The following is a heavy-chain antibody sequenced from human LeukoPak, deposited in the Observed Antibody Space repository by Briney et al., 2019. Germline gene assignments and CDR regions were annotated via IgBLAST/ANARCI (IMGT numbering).Heavy chain of an antibody. Sequence: SETLSLTCTVSGYSISSGYYWGWIRQPPGKGLEWIGSIYHSGSTNSGSTNYNPPLKSRVTISVDTSKNQFSLRLTSVTAADTAVYYCARDRASDWQEEAFDLWGQGTIVAVSS. V-gene: IGHV4-38-2*02. CDR2: IYHSGSTNSGST. CDR1: GYSISSGYY. CDR3: ARDRASDWQEEAFDL. D-gene: IGHD6-19*01. J-gene: IGHJ3*01.